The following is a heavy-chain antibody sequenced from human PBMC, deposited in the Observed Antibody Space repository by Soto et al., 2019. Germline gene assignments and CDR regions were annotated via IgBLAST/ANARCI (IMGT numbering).Heavy chain of an antibody. CDR3: AAEYNSSSAPTLIY. Sequence: PGGSLTLSCAASGFTFSSYGMHWVRQAPGKGLEGVAVIWYDGSSKYYADSVKGRFTISRDNSKHTLYLQMNSLRPEDTAVYYCAAEYNSSSAPTLIYWGQGTQVTVSS. V-gene: IGHV3-33*01. J-gene: IGHJ4*02. CDR1: GFTFSSYG. D-gene: IGHD6-6*01. CDR2: IWYDGSSK.